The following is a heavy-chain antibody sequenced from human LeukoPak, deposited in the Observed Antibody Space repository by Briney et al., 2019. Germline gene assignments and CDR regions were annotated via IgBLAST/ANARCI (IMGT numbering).Heavy chain of an antibody. Sequence: AGGSLRLSCAASGFTFSSYAMSWVRQAPGKGLEWVSAISGSGGSTYYADSVKGRFTISRDNSKNTLYLQMNSLRAEGTAVYYCAKAGEQQLAQGRGVGGPFDYWGQGTLVTVSS. V-gene: IGHV3-23*01. D-gene: IGHD6-13*01. CDR3: AKAGEQQLAQGRGVGGPFDY. CDR2: ISGSGGST. CDR1: GFTFSSYA. J-gene: IGHJ4*02.